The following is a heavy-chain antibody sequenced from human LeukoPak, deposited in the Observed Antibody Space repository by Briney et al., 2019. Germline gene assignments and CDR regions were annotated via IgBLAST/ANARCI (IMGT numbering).Heavy chain of an antibody. CDR2: ISSSSSYI. V-gene: IGHV3-21*01. Sequence: KAGGSLRLSCAASGFTFSNYRMNWVRQAPGKGLEWVSSISSSSSYIYYADSAKGRFTISRDNAKNSLYLQMNSLRAEDTAVYYCARGERRSSIAGLLDWGQGILVTVSS. CDR1: GFTFSNYR. CDR3: ARGERRSSIAGLLD. D-gene: IGHD6-6*01. J-gene: IGHJ4*02.